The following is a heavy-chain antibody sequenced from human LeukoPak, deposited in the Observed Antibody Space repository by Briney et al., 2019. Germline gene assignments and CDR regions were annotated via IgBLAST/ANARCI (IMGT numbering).Heavy chain of an antibody. J-gene: IGHJ3*02. D-gene: IGHD3-10*01. V-gene: IGHV1-8*02. CDR2: MNPNSGNT. CDR3: ARGLNLWFGVLLGTGAFDI. CDR1: GYTFTGYY. Sequence: ASVKVSCKASGYTFTGYYMHWVRQAPGQGLEWMGWMNPNSGNTGYAQKFQGRVTMTRNTSISTAYMELSSLRSEDTAVYYCARGLNLWFGVLLGTGAFDIWGQGTMVTVSS.